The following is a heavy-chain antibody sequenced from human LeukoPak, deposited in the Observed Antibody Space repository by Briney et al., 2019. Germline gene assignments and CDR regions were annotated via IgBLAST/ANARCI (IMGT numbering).Heavy chain of an antibody. Sequence: GGSLRLSCAATGFTFSSYSMNWVRQAPGKGLEWVSSISSSSSYIYYADSVKGRFTISRDNAKNSLYLQMNSLRAEDTAVYYCARAEQYCSSTSCYYNGMDVWGKGTTVTVYS. CDR3: ARAEQYCSSTSCYYNGMDV. V-gene: IGHV3-21*01. CDR2: ISSSSSYI. D-gene: IGHD2-2*01. J-gene: IGHJ6*04. CDR1: GFTFSSYS.